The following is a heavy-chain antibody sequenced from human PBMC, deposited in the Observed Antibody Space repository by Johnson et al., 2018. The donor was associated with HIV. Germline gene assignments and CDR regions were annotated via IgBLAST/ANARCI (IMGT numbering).Heavy chain of an antibody. CDR2: IKTDGRGT. J-gene: IGHJ3*02. CDR1: GFTFSGSA. V-gene: IGHV3-74*02. Sequence: VQLVESGGGLVKPGGSLRLSCAASGFTFSGSAMHWVRQASGKGLVWVSRIKTDGRGTNYADSVRGRFTISRDDAKNTLYLQMNSLRAEDTAVYYCVRGLDIWGQGTEVTVSS. CDR3: VRGLDI.